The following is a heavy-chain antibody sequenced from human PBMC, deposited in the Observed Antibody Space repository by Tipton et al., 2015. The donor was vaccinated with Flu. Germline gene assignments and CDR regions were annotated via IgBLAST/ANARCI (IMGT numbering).Heavy chain of an antibody. Sequence: TLSLTCTVSGGTISSYYWSWIRQPAGKGLEWIGSINTRGRTNYNPSLKSRVTMSVDTSKNQLSLKLSSVTAADTAVYYCARDGEGVVIIPPYYVDYWGQGTLVTVSS. CDR2: INTRGRT. V-gene: IGHV4-4*07. CDR1: GGTISSYY. CDR3: ARDGEGVVIIPPYYVDY. D-gene: IGHD3-3*01. J-gene: IGHJ4*02.